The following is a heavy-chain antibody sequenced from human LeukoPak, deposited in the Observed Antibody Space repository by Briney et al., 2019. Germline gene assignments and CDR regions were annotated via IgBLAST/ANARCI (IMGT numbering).Heavy chain of an antibody. J-gene: IGHJ5*02. CDR1: GFTVSSNY. Sequence: PGGSLRLSCAASGFTVSSNYMSWVRQAPGKGLEWVSVIYSGGSTYYADSVKGRFTISRDDSKNTLYLQMNSLRAEDTAVYYCARGPLYRGYWNWFDPWGQGTLVTVSS. CDR3: ARGPLYRGYWNWFDP. D-gene: IGHD3-22*01. CDR2: IYSGGST. V-gene: IGHV3-53*01.